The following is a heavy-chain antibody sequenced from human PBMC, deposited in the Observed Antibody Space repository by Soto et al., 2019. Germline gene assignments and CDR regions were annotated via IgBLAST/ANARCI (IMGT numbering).Heavy chain of an antibody. CDR3: AKWGGGGYYFYFDY. CDR1: GFTFSSYA. CDR2: ISGSGGGT. D-gene: IGHD3-16*01. V-gene: IGHV3-23*01. Sequence: EVQLLESGGGLAQPGGSLRLSCGASGFTFSSYAMSWVRQAPGKGLDWVSLISGSGGGTYYADSVKGRFTISRDNSKNTLYLQKNSLRGGDTAVYYCAKWGGGGYYFYFDYWGQGTLVTVSS. J-gene: IGHJ4*02.